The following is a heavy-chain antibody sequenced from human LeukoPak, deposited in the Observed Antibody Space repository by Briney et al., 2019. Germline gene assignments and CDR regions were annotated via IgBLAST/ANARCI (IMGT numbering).Heavy chain of an antibody. CDR3: ARISTVTHQFDY. CDR2: INYSGST. Sequence: PSETLSLTCAVYGETFSGFYWSWIRQPPGKGLEWIGEINYSGSTNYNPSLESQVTISVDTSKNQFSLNLNSVTAADTAVYYCARISTVTHQFDYWGQGMLVTVSS. J-gene: IGHJ4*02. V-gene: IGHV4-34*01. CDR1: GETFSGFY. D-gene: IGHD4-17*01.